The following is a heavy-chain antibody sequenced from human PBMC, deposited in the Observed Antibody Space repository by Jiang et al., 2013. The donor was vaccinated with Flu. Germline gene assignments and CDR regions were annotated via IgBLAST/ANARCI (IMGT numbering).Heavy chain of an antibody. D-gene: IGHD6-19*01. V-gene: IGHV5-51*01. J-gene: IGHJ6*02. CDR3: ARQGSVAGTIYYYYYGMDV. CDR1: SYW. CDR2: IYPGDSDT. Sequence: SYWIGWVRQMPGKGLEWMGIIYPGDSDTRYSPSFQGQVTISADKSISTAYLQWSSLKASDTAMYYCARQGSVAGTIYYYYYGMDVWGQGTTVTVSS.